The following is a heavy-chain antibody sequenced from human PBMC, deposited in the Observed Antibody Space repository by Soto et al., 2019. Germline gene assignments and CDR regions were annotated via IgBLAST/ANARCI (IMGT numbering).Heavy chain of an antibody. CDR2: INHSGST. CDR3: ARAASGSYPTDY. J-gene: IGHJ4*02. CDR1: GGSFSGYY. V-gene: IGHV4-34*01. Sequence: PSETLSLTCAVYGGSFSGYYWSWIRQPPGKGLEWIGEINHSGSTNYNPSLKSRVTISVDTSKNQFSLKLSSVTAADTAVYYCARAASGSYPTDYWGQGTLVTVSS. D-gene: IGHD3-10*01.